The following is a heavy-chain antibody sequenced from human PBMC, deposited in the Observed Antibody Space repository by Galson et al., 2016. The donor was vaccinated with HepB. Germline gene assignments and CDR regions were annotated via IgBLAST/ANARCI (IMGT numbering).Heavy chain of an antibody. CDR1: GFPFSVFA. CDR3: ANSLDWSQEFPHYIWFDP. J-gene: IGHJ5*02. Sequence: SLRLSCAASGFPFSVFAMTWVRQTPEKGLEWVSSISSSGLVTKYAGSVEGRFTISRDNSENTVYLQMNSLGVEDTAVYFCANSLDWSQEFPHYIWFDPWGQGSQVTVSS. D-gene: IGHD3-9*01. V-gene: IGHV3-23*01. CDR2: ISSSGLVT.